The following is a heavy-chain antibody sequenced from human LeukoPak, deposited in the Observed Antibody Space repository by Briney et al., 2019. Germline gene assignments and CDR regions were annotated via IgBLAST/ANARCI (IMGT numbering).Heavy chain of an antibody. CDR3: ERSGYYYYYMDV. CDR1: GYSISSGYQ. J-gene: IGHJ6*03. Sequence: SETLSLTCSVSGYSISSGYQWGWIRQPPGKGLEWIGSIYYSGSTYYNPSLKSRVTVSVDTSKNQFSLKLSSVTAADTAVYYCERSGYYYYYMDVWGKGTTVTVSS. V-gene: IGHV4-38-2*02. CDR2: IYYSGST.